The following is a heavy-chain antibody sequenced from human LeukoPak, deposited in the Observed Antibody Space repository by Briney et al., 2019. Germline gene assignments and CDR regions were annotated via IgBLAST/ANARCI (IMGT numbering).Heavy chain of an antibody. Sequence: ETLSLTCAVYAASSSSYYTSWIRQPPSKGQECIRATKHSATTNYNPSLKSRVTISVDTSKNQFSLTLSSVTAADTAVYYCARFFYDYGDSPRDYWGQGTLVTVSS. J-gene: IGHJ4*02. V-gene: IGHV4-34*01. CDR3: ARFFYDYGDSPRDY. CDR1: AASSSSYY. CDR2: TKHSATT. D-gene: IGHD4-17*01.